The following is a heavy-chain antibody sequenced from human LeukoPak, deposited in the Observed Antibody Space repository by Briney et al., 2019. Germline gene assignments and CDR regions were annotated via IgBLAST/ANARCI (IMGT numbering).Heavy chain of an antibody. CDR3: ARAGIPGYCTNVTCSNWLDP. J-gene: IGHJ5*02. CDR2: IIPMFGTP. Sequence: SVKVSRKTSGDTFTTYAIIWVRQAPGQGLEWMGGIIPMFGTPNYAQRLQGRVTITADKSTKTAYMELSSLRSEDTAVYYCARAGIPGYCTNVTCSNWLDPWGQGTLVTVSS. V-gene: IGHV1-69*06. CDR1: GDTFTTYA. D-gene: IGHD2-8*01.